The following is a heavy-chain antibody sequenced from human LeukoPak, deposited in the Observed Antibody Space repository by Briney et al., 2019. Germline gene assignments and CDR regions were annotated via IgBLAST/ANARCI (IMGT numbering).Heavy chain of an antibody. Sequence: KPSETLSLTCTVSGGSISSYYWSWIRQPPGKGLEWIGYIYYSGSTNYNPSLKRRVTISVDTSKDQFSLKLSSVTAADTVVYYCARYGYSSSWYYFDYWGQGTLVTVSS. V-gene: IGHV4-59*01. CDR3: ARYGYSSSWYYFDY. J-gene: IGHJ4*02. CDR2: IYYSGST. CDR1: GGSISSYY. D-gene: IGHD6-13*01.